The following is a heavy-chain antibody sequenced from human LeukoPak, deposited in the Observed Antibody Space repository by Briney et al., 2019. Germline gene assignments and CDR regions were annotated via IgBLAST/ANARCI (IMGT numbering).Heavy chain of an antibody. CDR2: INPNNSYT. J-gene: IGHJ4*02. V-gene: IGHV1-2*02. CDR3: AKGRNIAVGGTSLVAH. Sequence: ASVKVSCKTSVYTFTDYYMHWVRQAPGQGLEWMGWINPNNSYTSYAQKFQGRVTMTRDTSISTAYMELSSLRSDDTAVYYCAKGRNIAVGGTSLVAHWGQGTLVTVSS. CDR1: VYTFTDYY. D-gene: IGHD6-13*01.